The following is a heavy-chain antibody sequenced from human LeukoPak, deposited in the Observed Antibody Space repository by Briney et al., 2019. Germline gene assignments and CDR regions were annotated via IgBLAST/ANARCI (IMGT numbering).Heavy chain of an antibody. J-gene: IGHJ3*02. Sequence: PGGSLRLSCAASGFTFSSYAMSWVRQAPGKGLEWVSAISGSGGSTCYADSVKGRFTISRDNSKNTLYLQMNSLRAEDTAVYYCARVVYCGDDNCQIFAFDIWGQGTMVTVSS. CDR3: ARVVYCGDDNCQIFAFDI. D-gene: IGHD2-21*01. V-gene: IGHV3-23*01. CDR2: ISGSGGST. CDR1: GFTFSSYA.